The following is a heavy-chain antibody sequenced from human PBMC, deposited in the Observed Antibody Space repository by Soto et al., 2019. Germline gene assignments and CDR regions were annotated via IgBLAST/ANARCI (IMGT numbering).Heavy chain of an antibody. D-gene: IGHD3-16*01. CDR1: GFTFSSYA. Sequence: GGSLRLSCAASGFTFSSYAMSWVRQAPGKGLEWVSAISGSGGSTYYADSVKGRFTISRDNSKNTLYLQMNSLRAEDTAVYYCAAFYVMNYYYYYGMDVWGQGTTVTVSS. CDR3: AAFYVMNYYYYYGMDV. V-gene: IGHV3-23*01. J-gene: IGHJ6*02. CDR2: ISGSGGST.